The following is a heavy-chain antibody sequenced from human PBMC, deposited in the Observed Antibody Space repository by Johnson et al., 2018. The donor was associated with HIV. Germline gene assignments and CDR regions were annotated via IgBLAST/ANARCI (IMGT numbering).Heavy chain of an antibody. CDR2: IYTGGST. D-gene: IGHD3-10*01. Sequence: QVLLVESGGGVVQPGRSLRLSCAASGLTFSSYGMHWVRQAPGKGLEWVSVIYTGGSTYYADSVTGRFTISRDNSKNTLYLQMNSLRVEDTAVYYCASSYSESDAFDIWGQGTMVTVSS. J-gene: IGHJ3*02. CDR3: ASSYSESDAFDI. V-gene: IGHV3-NL1*01. CDR1: GLTFSSYG.